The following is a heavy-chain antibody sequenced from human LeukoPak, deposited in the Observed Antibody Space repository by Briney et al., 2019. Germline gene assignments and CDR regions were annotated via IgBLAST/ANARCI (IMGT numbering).Heavy chain of an antibody. Sequence: ASVEVSCKASGYTFTSYGISWVRQAPGQGLEWMGWISAYNGNTNYAQKLQGRVTMTTDTSTSTAYMDLRSLRSDDTAVYYCARMDIVVVPAAPPYYYYYMDVWGKGTTVTVSS. CDR2: ISAYNGNT. D-gene: IGHD2-2*03. V-gene: IGHV1-18*01. J-gene: IGHJ6*03. CDR3: ARMDIVVVPAAPPYYYYYMDV. CDR1: GYTFTSYG.